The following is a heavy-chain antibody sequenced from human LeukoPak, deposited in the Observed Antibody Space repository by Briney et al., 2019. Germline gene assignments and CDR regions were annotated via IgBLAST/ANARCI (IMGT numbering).Heavy chain of an antibody. CDR3: ARARGDYGDYGFVLDI. CDR2: IIPIFGTA. V-gene: IGHV1-69*13. CDR1: GGTFSSYA. J-gene: IGHJ3*02. Sequence: ASVKVSCKASGGTFSSYAISWVRQAPGQGLEWMGGIIPIFGTANYAQKFQGRVTITADESTSTAYMELSSLRSEDTAVYYCARARGDYGDYGFVLDIWGQGTMVTVSS. D-gene: IGHD4-17*01.